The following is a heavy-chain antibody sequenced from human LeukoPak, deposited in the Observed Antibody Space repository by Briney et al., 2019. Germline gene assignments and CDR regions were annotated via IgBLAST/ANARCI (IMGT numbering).Heavy chain of an antibody. V-gene: IGHV1-2*02. CDR1: GCTFTNYY. Sequence: GASVKVSCKASGCTFTNYYMCWVRQAPGQGLDWMGWINPHTGVTAYAQKFQGRVIMTRDTSISTAYMELSSLRSDDSAVYYCARQENGYSHWGQGTLVTVSS. CDR3: ARQENGYSH. J-gene: IGHJ4*02. CDR2: INPHTGVT. D-gene: IGHD3-22*01.